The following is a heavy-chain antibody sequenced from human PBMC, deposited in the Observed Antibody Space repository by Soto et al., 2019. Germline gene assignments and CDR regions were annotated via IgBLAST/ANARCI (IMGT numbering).Heavy chain of an antibody. D-gene: IGHD3-10*01. J-gene: IGHJ4*02. Sequence: SETLSLTCTVSGGSISSGGYYWSWIRQHPGKGLEWIGFISYSGSTYYNQSLKSRVTKSVDTSKNQFSLKVSTVTAADTAFYYCARAMDYHGSGSYTDYWGQGTLVTVSS. CDR3: ARAMDYHGSGSYTDY. CDR1: GGSISSGGYY. CDR2: ISYSGST. V-gene: IGHV4-31*03.